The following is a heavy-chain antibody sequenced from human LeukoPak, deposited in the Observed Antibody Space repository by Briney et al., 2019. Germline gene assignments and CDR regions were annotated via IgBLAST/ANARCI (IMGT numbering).Heavy chain of an antibody. Sequence: ASVKVSCKASGYTFTGYYMHWVRQAPGQGLEWMGWINPNSGGTNYAQKFQGRVTMTRDTSISTAYMELSRLRSDDTAVYYCARVRDYYDFWSFRKRIDAFDIWGQGTMVTVSS. CDR3: ARVRDYYDFWSFRKRIDAFDI. V-gene: IGHV1-2*02. CDR1: GYTFTGYY. CDR2: INPNSGGT. D-gene: IGHD3-3*01. J-gene: IGHJ3*02.